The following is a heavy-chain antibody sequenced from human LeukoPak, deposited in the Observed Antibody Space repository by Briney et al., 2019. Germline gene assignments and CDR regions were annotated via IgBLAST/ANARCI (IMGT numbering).Heavy chain of an antibody. Sequence: GGSLRLSCAASGFTFSSYEMNWVRQAPGKGLEWVSYISSSGSTIYYADSVKGRFTISRDNAKNSLYLQMNSLRAEDTAVYYCARDLREQPKYYYFYMDVWGKGTTVTVSS. CDR2: ISSSGSTI. D-gene: IGHD1-26*01. CDR3: ARDLREQPKYYYFYMDV. CDR1: GFTFSSYE. J-gene: IGHJ6*03. V-gene: IGHV3-48*03.